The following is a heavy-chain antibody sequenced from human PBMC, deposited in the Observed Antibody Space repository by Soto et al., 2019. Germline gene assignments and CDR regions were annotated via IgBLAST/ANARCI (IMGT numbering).Heavy chain of an antibody. CDR2: IYHSGST. Sequence: QVQLQESGPGLVKPSGTLSLTCAVSGGSISSSNWWSWVRQPPGKGLEWIGEIYHSGSTNYNPYLKRRVTISVDKSKNQFSLKLSSVTAADTAVYYCARVSGSYYYGMDVWGQGTTVTVSS. V-gene: IGHV4-4*02. CDR1: GGSISSSNW. D-gene: IGHD1-26*01. CDR3: ARVSGSYYYGMDV. J-gene: IGHJ6*02.